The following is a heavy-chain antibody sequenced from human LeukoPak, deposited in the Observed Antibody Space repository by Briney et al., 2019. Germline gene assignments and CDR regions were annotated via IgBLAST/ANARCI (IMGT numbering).Heavy chain of an antibody. Sequence: PSETLSLTCTVSGGSISSYYWSWIRQPPGKGLEWIGYIYYSGSTNYNPSLKSRVTISVDTSKNQFSLKLSSVTAADTAVYYCARSGASSSGWPFDYWGQGTLVTVSS. CDR3: ARSGASSSGWPFDY. CDR2: IYYSGST. J-gene: IGHJ4*02. V-gene: IGHV4-59*08. D-gene: IGHD6-19*01. CDR1: GGSISSYY.